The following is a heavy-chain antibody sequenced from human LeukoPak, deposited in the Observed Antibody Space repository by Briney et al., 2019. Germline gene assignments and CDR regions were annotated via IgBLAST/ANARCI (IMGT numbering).Heavy chain of an antibody. CDR3: ARRSGAARSERLRWFDP. Sequence: SETLSPTCAVYGGSFSGYYCSWIRPPPGEGLGWIGEINHSGSTNTNRSLRRGVTIPVKTPNNQLSVKLSSVKAADTAVYYCARRSGAARSERLRWFDPWGQGTLVTVSS. CDR1: GGSFSGYY. D-gene: IGHD6-6*01. CDR2: INHSGST. V-gene: IGHV4-34*01. J-gene: IGHJ5*02.